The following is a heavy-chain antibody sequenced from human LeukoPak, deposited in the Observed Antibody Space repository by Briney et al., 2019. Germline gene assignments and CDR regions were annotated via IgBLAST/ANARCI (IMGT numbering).Heavy chain of an antibody. CDR2: INPNSGGT. V-gene: IGHV1-2*02. CDR1: GYTFTGYY. D-gene: IGHD1-1*01. Sequence: ASVKVSCKASGYTFTGYYMRWVRQAPGQGLEWMGWINPNSGGTNYAQKFQGRVTMTRDTSISTAYMELSRLRSDDTAVYYCARARIELEPTPFDYWGQGTLVTVSS. CDR3: ARARIELEPTPFDY. J-gene: IGHJ4*02.